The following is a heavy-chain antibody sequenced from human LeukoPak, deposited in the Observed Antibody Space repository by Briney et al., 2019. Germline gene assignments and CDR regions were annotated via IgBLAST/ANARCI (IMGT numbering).Heavy chain of an antibody. V-gene: IGHV4-30-4*01. CDR1: TDSFTSGDFY. CDR3: ARDRQGIVGATGFDD. CDR2: ISYSGST. D-gene: IGHD1-26*01. Sequence: SQTLSLTCTVPTDSFTSGDFYWRWIRQPPGKGLEWIGYISYSGSTDFNPSLKSRIIMSLDTSKNQFSLNLTSVSVADTAVYYCARDRQGIVGATGFDDWGRGTLVTVSS. J-gene: IGHJ4*02.